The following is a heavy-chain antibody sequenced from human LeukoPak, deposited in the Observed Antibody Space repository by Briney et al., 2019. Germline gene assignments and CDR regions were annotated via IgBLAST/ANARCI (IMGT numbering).Heavy chain of an antibody. V-gene: IGHV4-59*08. CDR2: IYYSGST. J-gene: IGHJ4*02. Sequence: SETLSLTCTVSGGSISSYYWSWIRQPPGKGLEWIGYIYYSGSTNYNPSLKSRVTISVLTSKNQFSLKLSSVTAADTAVYYCATVGQARGYSYGPVDYWGQGSLVTVSS. CDR3: ATVGQARGYSYGPVDY. CDR1: GGSISSYY. D-gene: IGHD5-18*01.